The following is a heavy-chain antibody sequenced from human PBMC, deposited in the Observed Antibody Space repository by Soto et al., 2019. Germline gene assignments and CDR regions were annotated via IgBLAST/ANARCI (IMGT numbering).Heavy chain of an antibody. CDR2: IIPIFGSV. CDR1: GSSFRTYA. D-gene: IGHD6-19*01. Sequence: QVQLLQSGTEVKKPGSSVRVSCEASGSSFRTYAISWVRQAPGRGLEWMGEIIPIFGSVNYAQKFQDRVTISAVESTTTVYMDLKSLRSNDTGVYYCAKGAVAGTPTSYYYYGMDVWGQGTTVTVSS. CDR3: AKGAVAGTPTSYYYYGMDV. J-gene: IGHJ6*02. V-gene: IGHV1-69*12.